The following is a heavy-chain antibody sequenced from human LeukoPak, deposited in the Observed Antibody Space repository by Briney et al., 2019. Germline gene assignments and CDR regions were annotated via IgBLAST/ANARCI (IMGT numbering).Heavy chain of an antibody. CDR3: ARDLSSGFDAFDI. J-gene: IGHJ3*02. Sequence: GGSLRLSCAASGFTFSSYSMNWVRQAPGKGLEWVSSISSSSSYIYYADSVKGRFTISRDNAKNSLYLQMNSLRAEDTAVYYCARDLSSGFDAFDIWGQGTMVTVSS. CDR1: GFTFSSYS. V-gene: IGHV3-21*01. CDR2: ISSSSSYI. D-gene: IGHD3-22*01.